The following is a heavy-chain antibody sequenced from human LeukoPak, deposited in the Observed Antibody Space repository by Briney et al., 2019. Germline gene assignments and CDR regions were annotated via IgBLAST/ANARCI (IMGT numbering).Heavy chain of an antibody. V-gene: IGHV4-59*08. J-gene: IGHJ6*03. Sequence: SEALSLTCTVSGGSISSYYWSWIRQPPGKGLEWIGYIYYSGSTNYNPSLKSRVTISVDTSKKQFSLKLSSVTAADTAVYYCARHDGNWVRGVIPPTYYYYYMDVWGKGTTVTISS. D-gene: IGHD3-10*01. CDR3: ARHDGNWVRGVIPPTYYYYYMDV. CDR1: GGSISSYY. CDR2: IYYSGST.